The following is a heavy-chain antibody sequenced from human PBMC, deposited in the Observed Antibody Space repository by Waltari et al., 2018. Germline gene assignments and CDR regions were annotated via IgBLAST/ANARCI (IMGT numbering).Heavy chain of an antibody. J-gene: IGHJ6*02. CDR3: AKDRVGEQRLVGYCYYYGMDV. CDR2: IRIGGGAS. CDR1: GFTFSSFA. V-gene: IGHV3-23*01. D-gene: IGHD6-19*01. Sequence: EVQLLESGGGLVQPGGSLRLSCAASGFTFSSFAMSWVRQAPGKGLEWVSTIRIGGGASCYAYSWKGRFTISRDNFKNTLFLEMNSLRAEDTAVYYCAKDRVGEQRLVGYCYYYGMDVWGQGTTVTVSS.